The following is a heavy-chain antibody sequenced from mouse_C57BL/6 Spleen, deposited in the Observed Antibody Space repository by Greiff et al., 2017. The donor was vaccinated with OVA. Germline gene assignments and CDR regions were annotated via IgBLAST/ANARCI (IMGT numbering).Heavy chain of an antibody. V-gene: IGHV1-61*01. D-gene: IGHD1-1*01. J-gene: IGHJ1*03. CDR3: ARKGAYYGSGYFDV. Sequence: QVQLQQPGAELVRPGSPVKLSCKASGYTFTSYWMDWVKQRPGQGLEWIGNIYPSDSETHYNQKFKDKATLTVDKSSSTAYMQLSSLTSEDSAVYYCARKGAYYGSGYFDVWGTGTTVTVSS. CDR2: IYPSDSET. CDR1: GYTFTSYW.